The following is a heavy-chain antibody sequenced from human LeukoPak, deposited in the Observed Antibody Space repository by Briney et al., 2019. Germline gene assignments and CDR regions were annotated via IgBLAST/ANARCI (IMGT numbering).Heavy chain of an antibody. CDR2: IYYSGST. CDR1: GDSFASFY. CDR3: ARALSYYYYIDV. J-gene: IGHJ6*03. V-gene: IGHV4-59*01. D-gene: IGHD2/OR15-2a*01. Sequence: SETLSLTWTVSGDSFASFYWGWVRQPPGNWMGWIGYIYYSGSTNYTPSLKSRVTMSEDTSKNQFPLKLSSATAADTAVYFCARALSYYYYIDVWGKGTTVTVSS.